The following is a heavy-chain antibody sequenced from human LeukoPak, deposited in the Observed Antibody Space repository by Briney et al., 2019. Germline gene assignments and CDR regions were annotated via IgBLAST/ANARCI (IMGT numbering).Heavy chain of an antibody. CDR3: VKDSTARASNLPDY. D-gene: IGHD1-1*01. CDR2: IWHDGDTT. J-gene: IGHJ4*02. Sequence: GTSLRLPCAASGFTFNNYGMHWVRQAPGKGLEWVAVIWHDGDTTFYADSVKGRFTISRDKSKNTLYLEMNSLRAEDTALYYCVKDSTARASNLPDYWGQGTLVTVSS. V-gene: IGHV3-33*03. CDR1: GFTFNNYG.